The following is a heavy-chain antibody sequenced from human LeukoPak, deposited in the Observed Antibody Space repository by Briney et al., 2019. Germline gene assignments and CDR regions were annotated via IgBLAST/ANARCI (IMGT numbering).Heavy chain of an antibody. D-gene: IGHD3-10*01. CDR3: ASNPGRGDWFDP. J-gene: IGHJ5*02. CDR1: GFTLSSFA. Sequence: PGGSLRLSCAASGFTLSSFAMSWVRQAPGKGLEWVSAISDSGDATHLADSVKGRFTISRDNSNNTLYLHMNSLRAEDTAVYYCASNPGRGDWFDPWGQGTLVTVSS. V-gene: IGHV3-23*01. CDR2: ISDSGDAT.